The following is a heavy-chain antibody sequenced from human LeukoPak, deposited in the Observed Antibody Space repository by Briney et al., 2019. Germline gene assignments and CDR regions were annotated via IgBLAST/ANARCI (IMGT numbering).Heavy chain of an antibody. V-gene: IGHV3-7*01. Sequence: PGGSLRLSCAASGFTFSSYWMSWVRQAPGKGLEWVANIKQDGSEKYYVDSVKGRFTISRDNAKDSLYLQMNSLRAEDTAVYYCAREGVVVTATWFDPWGQGTLVTVSS. J-gene: IGHJ5*02. CDR3: AREGVVVTATWFDP. CDR2: IKQDGSEK. D-gene: IGHD2-21*02. CDR1: GFTFSSYW.